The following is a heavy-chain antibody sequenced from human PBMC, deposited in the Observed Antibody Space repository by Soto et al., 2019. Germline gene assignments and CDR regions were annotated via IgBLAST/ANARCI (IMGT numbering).Heavy chain of an antibody. V-gene: IGHV4-39*07. CDR1: GASVSSSSCY. CDR3: ARDKITGLFDY. Sequence: SETLSLTCTVSGASVSSSSCYWGWIRQPPGTGLEWIGEINHTGSTNYNPSLKSRVTISVDTSKNQFSLKLTSVTAADTAVYYCARDKITGLFDYWGQGTLVTVSS. J-gene: IGHJ4*02. CDR2: INHTGST. D-gene: IGHD2-8*02.